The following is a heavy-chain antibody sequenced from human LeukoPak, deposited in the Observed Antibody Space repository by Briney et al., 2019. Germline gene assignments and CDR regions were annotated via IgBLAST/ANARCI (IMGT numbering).Heavy chain of an antibody. J-gene: IGHJ6*02. CDR1: GFTFSSYG. CDR3: EKGVGYCSSTSSSPVWGMDV. V-gene: IGHV3-30*02. Sequence: PGGSLRLSCAASGFTFSSYGMHWVRQAPGKGLEWVAFIRYDGSNKYYADSVKRRFTISRDNSNYTLYLQMNSLRAEDTAVYYCEKGVGYCSSTSSSPVWGMDVWGQGTTVTVSS. CDR2: IRYDGSNK. D-gene: IGHD2-2*01.